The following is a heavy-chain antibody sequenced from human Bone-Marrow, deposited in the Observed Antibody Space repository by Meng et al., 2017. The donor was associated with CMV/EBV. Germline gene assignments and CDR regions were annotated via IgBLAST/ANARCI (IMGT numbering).Heavy chain of an antibody. Sequence: GESLKISCAASGFTFSSSNMNWVRQAPGKGLEWVSSISSSSDYIYYADSVKGRVTISRDNAKNALYLQMNSLRAEDTAVYYCAREVMATMGVYYYGMDVWGQGTTVTVSS. D-gene: IGHD5-24*01. CDR3: AREVMATMGVYYYGMDV. CDR2: ISSSSDYI. CDR1: GFTFSSSN. V-gene: IGHV3-21*01. J-gene: IGHJ6*02.